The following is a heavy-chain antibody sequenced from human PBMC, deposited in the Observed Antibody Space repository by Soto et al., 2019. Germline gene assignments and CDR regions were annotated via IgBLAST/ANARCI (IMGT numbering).Heavy chain of an antibody. CDR3: ARGQELELAFDY. D-gene: IGHD1-7*01. Sequence: SVKVSCKASGGTFSSYAISWVRQAPGQGLEWMGGNIPIFGTANYAQKFQGRVTITADESTSTAYMELSSLRSEDTAVYYCARGQELELAFDYWGQGTLVTVSS. J-gene: IGHJ4*02. V-gene: IGHV1-69*13. CDR2: NIPIFGTA. CDR1: GGTFSSYA.